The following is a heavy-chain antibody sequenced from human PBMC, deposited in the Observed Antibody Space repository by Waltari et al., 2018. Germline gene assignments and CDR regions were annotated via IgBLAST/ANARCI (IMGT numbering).Heavy chain of an antibody. CDR3: ARVGYNWNYVWWFDP. D-gene: IGHD1-7*01. Sequence: QVQLQESGPGLVKPSQTLSLTCTVSGGSISSGDYYWSWIRQPPGKGLEWIGYIYYSGSTYYNPSRKSRVTISVDTSKNQFSLKLSSVTAADTAVYYCARVGYNWNYVWWFDPWGQGTLVTVSS. CDR2: IYYSGST. J-gene: IGHJ5*02. V-gene: IGHV4-30-4*08. CDR1: GGSISSGDYY.